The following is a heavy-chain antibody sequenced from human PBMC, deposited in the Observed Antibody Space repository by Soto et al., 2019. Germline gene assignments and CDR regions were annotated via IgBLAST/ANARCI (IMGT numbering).Heavy chain of an antibody. Sequence: GGSLRLSCAASGVSFRNYAMAWVRQAPGKGLEWVSGISGSGGATYYADFVNGRFAISRDNSNNTLYLQMNSLRAEDTALYYCAKDALVGGGISAFDYWGQGILVTVSS. CDR3: AKDALVGGGISAFDY. CDR1: GVSFRNYA. D-gene: IGHD2-15*01. J-gene: IGHJ4*02. V-gene: IGHV3-23*01. CDR2: ISGSGGAT.